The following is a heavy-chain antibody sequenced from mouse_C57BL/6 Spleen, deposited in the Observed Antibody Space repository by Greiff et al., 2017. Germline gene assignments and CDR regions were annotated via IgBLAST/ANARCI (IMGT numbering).Heavy chain of an antibody. CDR3: TNYYAY. CDR1: GFTFSNYW. CDR2: IRLKSDNYAT. Sequence: EVKVEESGGGLVQPGGSMKLSCVASGFTFSNYWMNWVRQSPEKGLEWVAQIRLKSDNYATHYAESVKGRFTISRDDSKSIVYLQMNNLRAEDTGIYYCTNYYAYWGQGTTLTVSS. J-gene: IGHJ2*01. V-gene: IGHV6-3*01.